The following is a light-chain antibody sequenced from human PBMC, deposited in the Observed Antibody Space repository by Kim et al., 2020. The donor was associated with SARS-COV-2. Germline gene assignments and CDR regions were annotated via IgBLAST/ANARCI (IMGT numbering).Light chain of an antibody. CDR3: LLNFGDARV. J-gene: IGLJ3*02. CDR2: DTD. Sequence: CAYSTGTVTSGHYPYGFQQKPGQVPKTLIYDTDNNHLWTPARFSGSLLGGKAALTLSGAQPEDEAEYYCLLNFGDARVFGGGTKLTIL. V-gene: IGLV7-46*01. CDR1: TGTVTSGHY.